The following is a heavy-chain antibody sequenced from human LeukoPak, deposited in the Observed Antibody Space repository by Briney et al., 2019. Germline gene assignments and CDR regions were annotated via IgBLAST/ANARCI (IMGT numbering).Heavy chain of an antibody. Sequence: SVKVSCKASGGTFISYAISWVRQAPGQGLEWRGRIIPILGIANYAQKFQGRVTITADKSTSTAYMELSSLRSEDTAVYYCARDVEGIQLWSYYFDYWGQGTLVTVSS. CDR1: GGTFISYA. CDR3: ARDVEGIQLWSYYFDY. D-gene: IGHD5-18*01. V-gene: IGHV1-69*04. J-gene: IGHJ4*02. CDR2: IIPILGIA.